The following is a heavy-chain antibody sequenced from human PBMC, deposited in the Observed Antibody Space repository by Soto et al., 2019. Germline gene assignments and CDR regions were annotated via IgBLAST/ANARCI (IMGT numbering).Heavy chain of an antibody. D-gene: IGHD3-10*01. CDR2: IYHSGST. Sequence: SETLSLTCAVSGYSISSGYYWGWIRQPPGKGLEWIGSIYHSGSTYYNPSLKSRVTISVDTSKNQFSLKLRSVTAADTAVYYCARDDGEFDPWGQGTLVTVSS. CDR3: ARDDGEFDP. CDR1: GYSISSGYY. J-gene: IGHJ5*02. V-gene: IGHV4-38-2*02.